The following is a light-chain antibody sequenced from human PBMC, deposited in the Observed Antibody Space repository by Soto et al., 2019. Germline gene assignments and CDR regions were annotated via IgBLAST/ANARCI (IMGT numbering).Light chain of an antibody. Sequence: IGVPQAGGPVFFPPLVGATRWCRASQTVSSSFLAWYQQTPGQAPRLLIYAASSRATCIPDGFSGSGSGADLTLIISRLEPEDFAVYYCQHYGNSPQTFDQGTKVDVK. J-gene: IGKJ1*01. CDR1: QTVSSSF. CDR3: QHYGNSPQT. CDR2: AAS. V-gene: IGKV3-20*01.